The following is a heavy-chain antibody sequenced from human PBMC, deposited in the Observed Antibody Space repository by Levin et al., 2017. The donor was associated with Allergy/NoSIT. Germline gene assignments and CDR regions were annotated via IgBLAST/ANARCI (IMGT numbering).Heavy chain of an antibody. V-gene: IGHV4-4*02. Sequence: GSLRLSCAVSGGSISSRNWWTWVRQPPGKGLEWIGEIYHSGNTNYNPSLKSRVSISVDKSKNQFSLKLSSVTAADTAVYYCARNWDPYYDILTGMDVWGKGTTVTVSS. CDR3: ARNWDPYYDILTGMDV. J-gene: IGHJ6*03. CDR2: IYHSGNT. D-gene: IGHD3-9*01. CDR1: GGSISSRNW.